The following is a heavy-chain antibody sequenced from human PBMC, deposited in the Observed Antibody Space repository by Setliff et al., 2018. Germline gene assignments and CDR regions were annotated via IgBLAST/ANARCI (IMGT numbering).Heavy chain of an antibody. V-gene: IGHV1-8*02. CDR3: ARAVGPYIVVVPAARDWYFDL. J-gene: IGHJ2*01. Sequence: ASVKVSCKASGYTFTAYDIVWVRQATGQGLEWMGWMNPNSGRTGYPQKFQGRVTMTRNTSISTAYMELSSLRSEDTAVYFCARAVGPYIVVVPAARDWYFDLWGRGTLVTVSS. CDR2: MNPNSGRT. D-gene: IGHD2-2*01. CDR1: GYTFTAYD.